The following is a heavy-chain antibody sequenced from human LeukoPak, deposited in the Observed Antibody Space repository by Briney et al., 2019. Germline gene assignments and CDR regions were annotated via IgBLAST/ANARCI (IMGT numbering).Heavy chain of an antibody. D-gene: IGHD3-10*01. CDR3: ARTYYYGSGTYYGDY. J-gene: IGHJ4*02. V-gene: IGHV1-2*02. Sequence: GGSLKVSCKASGYTFTDYYVHWVRQAPGQGLEWMGLINPNSGDTNYAQKFQGRVTMTSDTSISTAYMELSRLRSDDTAVFYCARTYYYGSGTYYGDYWGQGTLVTVSS. CDR2: INPNSGDT. CDR1: GYTFTDYY.